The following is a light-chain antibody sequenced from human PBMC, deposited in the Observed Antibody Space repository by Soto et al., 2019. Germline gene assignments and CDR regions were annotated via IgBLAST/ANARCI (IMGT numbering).Light chain of an antibody. V-gene: IGLV2-14*01. CDR2: EVS. Sequence: QSALTQPASVSGSPGQSITISCTGTSSDVGGYDSVSWYQQHPGKAPKLMIYEVSNRPSGVSIRFSGSKSGNTASLTISGLQAEDEADYYCSSFATITGVFGGGTKLTVL. J-gene: IGLJ3*02. CDR3: SSFATITGV. CDR1: SSDVGGYDS.